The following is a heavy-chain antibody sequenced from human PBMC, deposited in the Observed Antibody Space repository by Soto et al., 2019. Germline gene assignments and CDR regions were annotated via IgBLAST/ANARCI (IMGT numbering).Heavy chain of an antibody. CDR2: ISAYNGNT. J-gene: IGHJ4*02. V-gene: IGHV1-18*01. Sequence: VSVKVSCKASGYTFTSYGISWVRQAPGQGLEWMGWISAYNGNTNYAQKLQGRVTMTTDTSTSTAYMELRSLRSDDTAVYYCARSSEDDMLSPHAWETYYFDYWGQGTLVTVSS. CDR1: GYTFTSYG. CDR3: ARSSEDDMLSPHAWETYYFDY. D-gene: IGHD3-9*01.